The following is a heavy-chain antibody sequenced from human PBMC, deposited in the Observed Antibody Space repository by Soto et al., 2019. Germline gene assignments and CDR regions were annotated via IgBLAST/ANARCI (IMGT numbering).Heavy chain of an antibody. J-gene: IGHJ4*02. Sequence: GGSLRLSCEASGFTFSTYGMHWIRQAPGKGLEWLAIIWNDGNNKYYADSVKGRFTISRDNAKNSLYLEMNSLRAEDTAVYYCARESEDLTSNFDYWGQGTLVTVSS. CDR2: IWNDGNNK. V-gene: IGHV3-33*01. CDR1: GFTFSTYG. CDR3: ARESEDLTSNFDY.